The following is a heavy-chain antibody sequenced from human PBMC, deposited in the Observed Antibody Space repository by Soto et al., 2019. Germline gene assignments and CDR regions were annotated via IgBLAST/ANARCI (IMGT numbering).Heavy chain of an antibody. V-gene: IGHV1-69*01. CDR2: IIPIFGTA. CDR3: ARDRYSYGSLPGTLDY. D-gene: IGHD5-18*01. J-gene: IGHJ4*02. CDR1: GGTFSSYA. Sequence: QVQLVQSGAEVKKPGSSVKVSCKASGGTFSSYAISWVRQAPGQGLEWMGGIIPIFGTANYAQKFQGRVTITADESTSTAYMELSSLRSEDTAEYYCARDRYSYGSLPGTLDYWGQGTLVTVSS.